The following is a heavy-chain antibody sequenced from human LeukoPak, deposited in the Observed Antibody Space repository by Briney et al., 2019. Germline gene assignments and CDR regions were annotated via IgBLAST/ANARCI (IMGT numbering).Heavy chain of an antibody. D-gene: IGHD6-19*01. V-gene: IGHV4-59*08. CDR1: GGSISSYS. CDR3: ARWDDSAWAFGN. Sequence: SETLSLTCIVSGGSISSYSWNWIRQSPGKGLEWIGYRSHSGTTSYSSSLKSRVTISVDTSKNQLSLKLTSVTAADTAVYYCARWDDSAWAFGNWGPGTLVTVSS. CDR2: RSHSGTT. J-gene: IGHJ4*02.